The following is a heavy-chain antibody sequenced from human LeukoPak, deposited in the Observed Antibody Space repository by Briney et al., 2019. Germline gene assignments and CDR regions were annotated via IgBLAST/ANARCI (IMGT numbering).Heavy chain of an antibody. CDR3: APHDWFGL. J-gene: IGHJ5*02. V-gene: IGHV3-53*05. Sequence: GGSLRLSCAVSGYTVSSHYMSWVRQAPGKGLEWVSVIYSGGNTYYADSVKGRFTISRDNSKDTLYLQMNRLRAEDAAVYYCAPHDWFGLWGQGTLVSVSS. CDR2: IYSGGNT. CDR1: GYTVSSHY.